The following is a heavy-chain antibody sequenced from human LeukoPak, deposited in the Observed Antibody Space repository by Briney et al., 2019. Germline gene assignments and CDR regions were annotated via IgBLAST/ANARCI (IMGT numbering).Heavy chain of an antibody. V-gene: IGHV3-7*01. J-gene: IGHJ4*02. CDR2: IKQDGSEK. CDR3: ARAGQEWFGELGFDQ. CDR1: GFTFSSYG. Sequence: GGSLRLSCAASGFTFSSYGMLWVRQAPGKGLEWVANIKQDGSEKNYVESVKGRFTISRDNAKNSLYLQTNSLRAEDTAVYYCARAGQEWFGELGFDQWGQGTLVIVSS. D-gene: IGHD3-10*01.